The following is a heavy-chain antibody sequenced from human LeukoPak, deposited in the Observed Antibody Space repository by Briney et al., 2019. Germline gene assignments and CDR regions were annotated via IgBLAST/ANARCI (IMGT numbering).Heavy chain of an antibody. V-gene: IGHV3-30*18. CDR1: GFTFSSYG. Sequence: PGRSLRLSCAASGFTFSSYGMHWVRQAPGKGLEWVAALSHDGNNEFYADSVKGRFTISRDNSKSTSYLQMNSLRAGDKATFYCAKDNYYGSSAVIDYWGQGALVTVSS. D-gene: IGHD3-22*01. CDR2: LSHDGNNE. CDR3: AKDNYYGSSAVIDY. J-gene: IGHJ4*02.